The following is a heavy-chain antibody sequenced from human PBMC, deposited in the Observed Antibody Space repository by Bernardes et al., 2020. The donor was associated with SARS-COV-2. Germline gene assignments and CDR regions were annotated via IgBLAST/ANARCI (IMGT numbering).Heavy chain of an antibody. Sequence: QTLSLTCAISGDSVSSSSSSWHWIRQSPSRGLEWPGGTYYRSKWYTDYAVSVRSRITINPDTSKNQFALHLNSVTPEDTAVYYCAGASNVVVPGPLGLGPWWYKYNGMRVWGPGTTVTVSS. CDR1: GDSVSSSSSS. CDR3: AGASNVVVPGPLGLGPWWYKYNGMRV. V-gene: IGHV6-1*01. CDR2: TYYRSKWYT. J-gene: IGHJ6*02. D-gene: IGHD2-2*01.